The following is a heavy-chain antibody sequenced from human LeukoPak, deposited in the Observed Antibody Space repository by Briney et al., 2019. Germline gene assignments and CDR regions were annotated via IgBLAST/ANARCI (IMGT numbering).Heavy chain of an antibody. CDR1: GFTFSSYA. V-gene: IGHV3-23*01. Sequence: GGSLRLSCAASGFTFSSYAMSWVRQAPGMGLEWVSAISGAGGSTHYADSVEGRFTISRDNSKNTVYMQLNNLRAEDTALYYCAKAPGADGNCHSPLAYGMDVWGQGTTVIVSS. CDR2: ISGAGGST. CDR3: AKAPGADGNCHSPLAYGMDV. D-gene: IGHD2-21*01. J-gene: IGHJ6*02.